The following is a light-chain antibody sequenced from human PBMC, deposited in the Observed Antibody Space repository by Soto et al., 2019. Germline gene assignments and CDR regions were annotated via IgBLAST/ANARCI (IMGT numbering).Light chain of an antibody. CDR1: QSVSSN. Sequence: EVVLTQSPATLSVSPGERATLSCRASQSVSSNLAWYQQKPGQAPRLLIYGASPRATGIPARFSGSGSGTEFTLTIGSLQSEDFAVYYCQQYNNWPPTFGQGTRLEI. CDR2: GAS. CDR3: QQYNNWPPT. J-gene: IGKJ5*01. V-gene: IGKV3-15*01.